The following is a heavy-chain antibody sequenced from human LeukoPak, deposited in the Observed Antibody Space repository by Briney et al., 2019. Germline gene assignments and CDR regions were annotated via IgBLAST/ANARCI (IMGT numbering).Heavy chain of an antibody. CDR1: GFSFTTDSYC. V-gene: IGHV4-61*01. D-gene: IGHD3-10*01. CDR3: ARDHFGSLDY. CDR2: DYCGGNT. Sequence: SETLSLTCTVSGFSFTTDSYCWGWIRQPPGKGLEWIGYDYCGGNTNYDPSLKRRVTISVDTSKNQFSLTLTSVTAADTAVYFCARDHFGSLDYWGQGILVTVSS. J-gene: IGHJ4*02.